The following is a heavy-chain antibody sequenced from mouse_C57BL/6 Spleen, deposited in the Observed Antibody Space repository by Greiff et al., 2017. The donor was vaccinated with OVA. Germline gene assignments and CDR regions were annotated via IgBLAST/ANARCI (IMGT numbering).Heavy chain of an antibody. CDR3: ARRLHDYFDY. D-gene: IGHD1-2*01. CDR2: IYPGSGNT. V-gene: IGHV1-76*01. J-gene: IGHJ2*01. Sequence: QVQLQQSGAELVRPGASVKLSCKASGYTFTDYYINWVKQRPGQGLEWIARIYPGSGNTYYNEKFKGKATLTAEKSSSTAYMQLSSLTSEDAAVYFCARRLHDYFDYWGQGTTLTVSS. CDR1: GYTFTDYY.